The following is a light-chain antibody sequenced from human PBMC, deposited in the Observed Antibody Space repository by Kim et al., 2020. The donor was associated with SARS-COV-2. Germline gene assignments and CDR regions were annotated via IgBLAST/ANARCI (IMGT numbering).Light chain of an antibody. CDR1: NLDNKY. V-gene: IGLV3-1*01. CDR3: QTWDSNSAI. J-gene: IGLJ2*01. CDR2: EDD. Sequence: SYELTQPPSVSVSPGQTATITCSGDNLDNKYICWFQQKPGQSPVLVIYEDDRRPSGIPDRFSGSNSGNIATLTISGTQALDEADFYCQTWDSNSAIFGGGTRLTVL.